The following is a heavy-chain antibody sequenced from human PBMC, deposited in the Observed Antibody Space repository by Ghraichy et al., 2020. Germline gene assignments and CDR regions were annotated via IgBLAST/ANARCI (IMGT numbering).Heavy chain of an antibody. CDR3: VRGKVGSGWGVDY. CDR2: IYYSGST. V-gene: IGHV4-39*01. D-gene: IGHD6-19*01. Sequence: SQTLSLTCSVSGGPINSSDFYWGWIRQSPGRGLEWIGTIYYSGSTYYDASLKSRVNLLLDSSKNQFSLKVKSVTAADTAVYYCVRGKVGSGWGVDYWGRGTLVTVSS. CDR1: GGPINSSDFY. J-gene: IGHJ4*02.